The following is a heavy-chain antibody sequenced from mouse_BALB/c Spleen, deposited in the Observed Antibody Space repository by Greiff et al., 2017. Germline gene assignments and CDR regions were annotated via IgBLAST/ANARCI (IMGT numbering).Heavy chain of an antibody. CDR2: IWGDGST. V-gene: IGHV2-6-7*01. D-gene: IGHD2-4*01. CDR1: GFSLTGYG. J-gene: IGHJ3*01. Sequence: VKVVESGPGLVAPSQSLSITCTVSGFSLTGYGVNWVRQPPGKGLEWLGMIWGDGSTDYNSALKSRLSISKDNSKSQVFLKMNSLQTDDTARYYCARDRGYDYDGAWFAYWGQGTLVTVSA. CDR3: ARDRGYDYDGAWFAY.